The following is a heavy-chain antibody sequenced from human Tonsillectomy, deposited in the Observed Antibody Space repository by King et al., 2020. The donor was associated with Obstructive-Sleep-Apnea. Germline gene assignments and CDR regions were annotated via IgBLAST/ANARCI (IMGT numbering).Heavy chain of an antibody. CDR3: ARLRITFGGVFVDGWFDP. J-gene: IGHJ5*02. Sequence: QLVQSGAEVKKPGESLKVSCKGFGYTFTDYWIVWVRHMPGKGLEWMGTIYPRDSGTIYSPSFQGQVTIPADKSINTAYLQWSSLKASDTAMYYCARLRITFGGVFVDGWFDPWGQGTLVTVSS. CDR2: IYPRDSGT. V-gene: IGHV5-51*01. D-gene: IGHD3-16*02. CDR1: GYTFTDYW.